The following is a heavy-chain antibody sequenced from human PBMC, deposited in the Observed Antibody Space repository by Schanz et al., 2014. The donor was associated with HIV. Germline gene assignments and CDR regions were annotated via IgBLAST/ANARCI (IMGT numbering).Heavy chain of an antibody. CDR3: AKAKGSYSATTFYFDF. CDR2: INSNEGTT. Sequence: QLLESGGGLVQPGGLLRLSCAASGFTFSGFAMSWVRQTPGKGLVWVSRINSNEGTTDYADSVKGRFTISRDNSKNTLSLHMNSLRVEDTAVYYCAKAKGSYSATTFYFDFWGQGTLVTVSS. D-gene: IGHD1-26*01. V-gene: IGHV3-23*01. J-gene: IGHJ4*02. CDR1: GFTFSGFA.